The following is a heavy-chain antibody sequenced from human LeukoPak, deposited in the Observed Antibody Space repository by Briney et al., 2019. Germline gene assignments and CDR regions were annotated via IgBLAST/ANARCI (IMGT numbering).Heavy chain of an antibody. D-gene: IGHD4-17*01. J-gene: IGHJ4*02. CDR1: GFTFDDYG. CDR3: ARHDYGDYGGGY. Sequence: PGGSLRLSRAASGFTFDDYGMSWVRQAPGKGLEWVSGINWNGGSTGYADSVKGRFTISRDNAKNSLYLQMNSLRAEDTALYYCARHDYGDYGGGYWGQGTLVTVSS. CDR2: INWNGGST. V-gene: IGHV3-20*04.